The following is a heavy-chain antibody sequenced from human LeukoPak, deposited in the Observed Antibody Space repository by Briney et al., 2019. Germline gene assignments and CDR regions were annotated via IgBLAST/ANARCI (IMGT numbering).Heavy chain of an antibody. Sequence: GASVKVSCKASGYTFTSYYIHWVRQAPGQGLEWMGIIYPGGGSTNYAQNFQGRVTMTRDTPTSTVYMDLSSLTSEDTAVYYCARDLSTTMSSDYWGQGTLVTVSS. D-gene: IGHD3-10*02. CDR3: ARDLSTTMSSDY. CDR1: GYTFTSYY. J-gene: IGHJ4*02. V-gene: IGHV1-46*01. CDR2: IYPGGGST.